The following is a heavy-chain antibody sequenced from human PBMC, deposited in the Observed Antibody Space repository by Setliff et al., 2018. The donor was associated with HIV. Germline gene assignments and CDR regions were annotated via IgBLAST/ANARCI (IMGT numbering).Heavy chain of an antibody. CDR2: MNPRSGNT. CDR1: GYTFTSYD. CDR3: ARAPFLQFFRGSPYYFDY. V-gene: IGHV1-8*01. J-gene: IGHJ4*02. D-gene: IGHD3-10*01. Sequence: GASVKVSCKASGYTFTSYDISWVRQATGQGLEWMGWMNPRSGNTGYGQKFQGRVTMTRDTATTTAYMELSSLTSEDTAVYYCARAPFLQFFRGSPYYFDYWGQGSLVTVSS.